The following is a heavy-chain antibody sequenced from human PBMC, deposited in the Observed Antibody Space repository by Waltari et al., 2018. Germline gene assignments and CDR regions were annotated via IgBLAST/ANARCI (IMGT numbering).Heavy chain of an antibody. CDR2: IYHSGST. J-gene: IGHJ4*02. CDR3: ARLGFSDY. CDR1: GYSISSGYY. Sequence: QVQLQESGPGLVKPSETLSLTCAVSGYSISSGYYWGWIRQPPGKGLEWIGSIYHSGSTYYNPSLKSRVTISVDTSKNQFSLKLSSVTAADTAVDYCARLGFSDYWGQGTLVTVSS. D-gene: IGHD3-10*01. V-gene: IGHV4-38-2*01.